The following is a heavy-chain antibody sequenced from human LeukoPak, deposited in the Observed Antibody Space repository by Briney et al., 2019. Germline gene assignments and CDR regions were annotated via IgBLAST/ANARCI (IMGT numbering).Heavy chain of an antibody. CDR2: ISAYNGNT. CDR1: GYTFTSYG. J-gene: IGHJ4*02. Sequence: AAVKVSCKASGYTFTSYGISWVRQAPGQGLEWMGWISAYNGNTDYAQKFQGRVPMTTDTSTNTAYMDLRSLRSDDTAVYYCARDSGEVPDYWGQGTLVTVSS. V-gene: IGHV1-18*01. CDR3: ARDSGEVPDY. D-gene: IGHD3-10*01.